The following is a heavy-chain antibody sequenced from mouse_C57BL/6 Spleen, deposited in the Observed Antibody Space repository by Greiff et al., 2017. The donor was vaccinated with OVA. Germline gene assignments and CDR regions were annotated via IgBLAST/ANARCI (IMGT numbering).Heavy chain of an antibody. D-gene: IGHD2-5*01. J-gene: IGHJ2*01. V-gene: IGHV1-22*01. CDR2: INPNNGGT. CDR1: GYTFTDYN. Sequence: EVQRVESGPELVKPGASVKMSCKASGYTFTDYNMHWVKQSHGKSLEWIGYINPNNGGTSYNQKFKGKATLTVNKSSSTAYMELRSLTSEDSAVYYCARNSNYLYYFDYWGQGTTLTVSS. CDR3: ARNSNYLYYFDY.